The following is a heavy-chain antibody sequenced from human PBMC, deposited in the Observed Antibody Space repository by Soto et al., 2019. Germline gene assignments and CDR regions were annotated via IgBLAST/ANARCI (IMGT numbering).Heavy chain of an antibody. D-gene: IGHD6-6*01. J-gene: IGHJ4*02. CDR2: TYYRSKWYR. V-gene: IGHV6-1*01. CDR1: GDTVSNNSAA. Sequence: QVQLQQSGPGLVKPSQTLSLTCAISGDTVSNNSAAWNWVRQSLSRGLEWLGRTYYRSKWYRDYAVSVRGRITIDPDTSRNQFSLHLDSVTPEDTAVYYCASGATYSTSSSGFDSWGQGTLVSVSS. CDR3: ASGATYSTSSSGFDS.